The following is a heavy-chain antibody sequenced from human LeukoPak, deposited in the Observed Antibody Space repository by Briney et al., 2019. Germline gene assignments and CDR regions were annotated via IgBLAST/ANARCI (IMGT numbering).Heavy chain of an antibody. Sequence: SVKVSCKASGGTFSSYAISWVRQAPGQGLEWMGRIIPILGIANYAQKFQGRVAITADKSTSTAYMELSSLRSEDTAVYYCARDGGAAAGTGYFDYWGQGTLVTVSS. CDR2: IIPILGIA. CDR1: GGTFSSYA. J-gene: IGHJ4*02. CDR3: ARDGGAAAGTGYFDY. V-gene: IGHV1-69*04. D-gene: IGHD6-13*01.